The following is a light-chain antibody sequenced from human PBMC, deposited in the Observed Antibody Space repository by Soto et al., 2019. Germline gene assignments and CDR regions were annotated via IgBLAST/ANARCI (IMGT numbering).Light chain of an antibody. J-gene: IGKJ3*01. CDR2: SAS. Sequence: DVQLTQSPSFLSASEWDRVTITCRASQYIHVFLAWYQHKPGKDPRLLIESASALQSGVPSRFSGTRSGTELTPKISSPQPEAVATYYGQEFNNXPPSFGPGT. CDR1: QYIHVF. CDR3: QEFNNXPPS. V-gene: IGKV1-9*01.